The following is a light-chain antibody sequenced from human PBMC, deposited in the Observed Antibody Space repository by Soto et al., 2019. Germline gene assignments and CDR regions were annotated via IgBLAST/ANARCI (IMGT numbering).Light chain of an antibody. V-gene: IGKV1-33*01. CDR2: DAS. CDR1: QDISDY. CDR3: QRYQSLPFT. Sequence: DIQMPQSPSSLSASVGDRVTITCQASQDISDYLNWYHQKPGKAPKFLIYDASYLETGVPSRFCGSGSGTDFTFTISRLQPEDIGTYYCQRYQSLPFTFGPGTTVDIK. J-gene: IGKJ3*01.